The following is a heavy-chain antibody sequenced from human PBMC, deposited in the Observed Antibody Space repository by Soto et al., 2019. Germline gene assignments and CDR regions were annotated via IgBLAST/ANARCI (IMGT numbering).Heavy chain of an antibody. D-gene: IGHD1-26*01. Sequence: QVQLVESGGDVIQPGRSLRLSCAASAFTFSSYAMHWVRQAPGKGLEWVALISYDGSNTYYADSVKGRFTISRDNSKNNLSLHMNSLRAEDTAVYYCARDLFIRVGSLSYALNMWGQGTMVTVSS. V-gene: IGHV3-33*05. CDR2: ISYDGSNT. J-gene: IGHJ3*02. CDR3: ARDLFIRVGSLSYALNM. CDR1: AFTFSSYA.